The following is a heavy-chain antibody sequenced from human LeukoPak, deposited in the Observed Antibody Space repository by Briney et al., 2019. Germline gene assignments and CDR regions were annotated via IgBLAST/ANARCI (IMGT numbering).Heavy chain of an antibody. CDR3: TSYPSYYGSGSRLYYFDY. Sequence: PGGSLRLSCAASGFTFSSAWMSWVRQAPGKGLEWVGRIKSKTDGGTTDYAAPVKGRFTISRDDSKNTLYLQMNSLKTEDTAVYCCTSYPSYYGSGSRLYYFDYWGQGTLVTVSS. J-gene: IGHJ4*02. V-gene: IGHV3-15*01. CDR1: GFTFSSAW. D-gene: IGHD3-10*01. CDR2: IKSKTDGGTT.